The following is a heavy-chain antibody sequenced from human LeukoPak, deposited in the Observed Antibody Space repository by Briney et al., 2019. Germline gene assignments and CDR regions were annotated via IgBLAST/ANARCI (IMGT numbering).Heavy chain of an antibody. CDR2: IYYSGST. CDR1: GGSISSSSYY. Sequence: SETLSLTCTVSGGSISSSSYYWGWIRQPPGKGLEWIGSIYYSGSTYYNPSLKSRVTISVDTSKNQFSLKLSSVTAADTAVYYCARVWPNRGYPQPYYYYGMDVWGQGTTVTFSS. CDR3: ARVWPNRGYPQPYYYYGMDV. J-gene: IGHJ6*02. V-gene: IGHV4-39*07. D-gene: IGHD7-27*01.